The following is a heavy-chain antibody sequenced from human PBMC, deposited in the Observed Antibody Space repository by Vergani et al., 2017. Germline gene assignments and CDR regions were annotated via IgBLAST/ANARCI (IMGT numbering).Heavy chain of an antibody. Sequence: EVQLVESGGGLVQPGGSLRLSCAASGFTFSSYEMNWVRQAPGKGLEWVGRIKSKTDGGTTDYAAPVKGRFTISRDDSKNTLYLQMNSLKTEDTAVYYCTLESTVTTYYFDYWGQGTLVTVSS. D-gene: IGHD4-17*01. V-gene: IGHV3-15*01. CDR1: GFTFSSYE. J-gene: IGHJ4*02. CDR2: IKSKTDGGTT. CDR3: TLESTVTTYYFDY.